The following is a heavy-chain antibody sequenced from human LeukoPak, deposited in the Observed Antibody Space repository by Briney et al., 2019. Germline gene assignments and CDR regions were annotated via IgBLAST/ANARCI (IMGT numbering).Heavy chain of an antibody. D-gene: IGHD3-10*01. J-gene: IGHJ3*02. V-gene: IGHV4-38-2*02. CDR3: AGTYGLYDAFDI. CDR2: IYHSGNT. CDR1: NYSISSGYY. Sequence: SETLSLTCSVSNYSISSGYYWGWIRQPPGKGLEWIGNIYHSGNTYYNPSLKSRVSMSVDTSENQFSLKLSSVTAADTAVYYCAGTYGLYDAFDIWGQGTMVTVSS.